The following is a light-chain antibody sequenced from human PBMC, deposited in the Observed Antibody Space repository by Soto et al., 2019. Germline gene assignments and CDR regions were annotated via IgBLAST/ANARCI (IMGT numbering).Light chain of an antibody. CDR1: QNIGTN. CDR2: GAS. Sequence: EVVMTQSPATLSVSPGDRATLSCRASQNIGTNVAWYQHKPGQAPRLLIYGASTRATDIPPRFSGSGSGSEFSLTVSSLQSEDFAVYYCQQYDNWPPFFTFGPGTKVDNK. CDR3: QQYDNWPPFFT. V-gene: IGKV3-15*01. J-gene: IGKJ3*01.